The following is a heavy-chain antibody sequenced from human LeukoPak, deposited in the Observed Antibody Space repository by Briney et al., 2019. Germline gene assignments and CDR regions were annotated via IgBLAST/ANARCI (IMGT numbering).Heavy chain of an antibody. J-gene: IGHJ6*03. CDR1: GGSFSGYY. Sequence: SETLSLTCAVNGGSFSGYYWSWIRQPPGKGLEWIWEINHSGSTNYNPSLKSRVTISVDTSKNQFSLKVRSVTAADRAVYYCARGRSSIAVAGTPYYYYCMDVWGKGTTVTVSS. CDR2: INHSGST. CDR3: ARGRSSIAVAGTPYYYYCMDV. V-gene: IGHV4-34*01. D-gene: IGHD6-19*01.